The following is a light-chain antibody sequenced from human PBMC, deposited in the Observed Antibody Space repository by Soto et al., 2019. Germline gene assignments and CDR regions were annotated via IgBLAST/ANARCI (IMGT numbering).Light chain of an antibody. Sequence: EIVLTQSPGTLSLSPGERATRSGRASQTVTSNYLAWYQHKPGQTPRLLIYDASKRALGIPDRFSGSGSGTDFTLAISRLEAEDFAVYYCQQSGTFGQGTKVEI. J-gene: IGKJ1*01. CDR3: QQSGT. CDR2: DAS. V-gene: IGKV3-20*01. CDR1: QTVTSNY.